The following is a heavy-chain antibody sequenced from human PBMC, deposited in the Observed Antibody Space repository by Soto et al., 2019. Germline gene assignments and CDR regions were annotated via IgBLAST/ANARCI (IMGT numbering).Heavy chain of an antibody. J-gene: IGHJ4*01. CDR2: IYYSGST. D-gene: IGHD2-2*01. Sequence: PSETLSLTCTVSGGSISSYYWSWIRQPPGKGLEWLGYIYYSGSTYYNPSLKSRITMSVDTAKNQFSLKLSSVTTADTAVYYCARLGQPAYYFVFWGQGTLVTVSS. V-gene: IGHV4-59*01. CDR1: GGSISSYY. CDR3: ARLGQPAYYFVF.